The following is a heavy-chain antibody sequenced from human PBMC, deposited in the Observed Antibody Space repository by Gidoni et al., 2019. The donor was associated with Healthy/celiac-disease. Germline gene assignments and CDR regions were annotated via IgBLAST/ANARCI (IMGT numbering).Heavy chain of an antibody. J-gene: IGHJ6*04. CDR2: INHSGST. V-gene: IGHV4-34*01. Sequence: QVQLQQWGAGLLKPSETLSLTCAVYGWSFSGYYWSWIRQPPGKGLEWIGEINHSGSTNYNPSLKSRVTISVDTSKNQFSLKLSSVTAADTAVYYCARGIRGSSRKYYYYYGMDVWGKGTTVTVSS. CDR3: ARGIRGSSRKYYYYYGMDV. CDR1: GWSFSGYY. D-gene: IGHD6-13*01.